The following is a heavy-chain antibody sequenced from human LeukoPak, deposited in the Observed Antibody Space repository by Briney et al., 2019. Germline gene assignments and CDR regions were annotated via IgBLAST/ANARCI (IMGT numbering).Heavy chain of an antibody. CDR3: ASGYDWGAY. V-gene: IGHV1-2*02. CDR2: INPNSGGT. CDR1: GYTFTGYC. Sequence: ASVKVSCKASGYTFTGYCMHWVRQAPGQGLEWMGWINPNSGGTDYAQKFQGRVTLTRDASISTAYMEISSLRSDDTAVYYCASGYDWGAYWGQGTLVTVSS. D-gene: IGHD5-12*01. J-gene: IGHJ4*02.